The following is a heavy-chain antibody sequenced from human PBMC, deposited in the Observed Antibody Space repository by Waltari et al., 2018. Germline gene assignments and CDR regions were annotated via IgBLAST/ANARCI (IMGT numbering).Heavy chain of an antibody. J-gene: IGHJ4*02. CDR3: ARGRGGWLARFDY. CDR1: GGPISSYY. D-gene: IGHD6-19*01. CDR2: IYFSGST. Sequence: QVQLQESGPGLVKPSETLSLTCTVSGGPISSYYRRWIRQPPGKGLEWIGYIYFSGSTNYNPSLKSRVTISVDTSKNQFALKLSSVTAADTAVYSCARGRGGWLARFDYWGQGTLVTVSS. V-gene: IGHV4-59*01.